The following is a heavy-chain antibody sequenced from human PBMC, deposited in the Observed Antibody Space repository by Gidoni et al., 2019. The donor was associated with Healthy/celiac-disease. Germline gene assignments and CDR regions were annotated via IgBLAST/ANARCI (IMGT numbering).Heavy chain of an antibody. D-gene: IGHD3-10*01. CDR1: G. Sequence: GMHWVRQAPGKGLEWVAVISYDGSNKYYADSVKGRFTISRDNSKNTLYLQMHSLRAEDTAVYYCAKVRHRFGEFWRPFDYWGQGTLVTVSS. CDR3: AKVRHRFGEFWRPFDY. CDR2: ISYDGSNK. J-gene: IGHJ4*02. V-gene: IGHV3-30*18.